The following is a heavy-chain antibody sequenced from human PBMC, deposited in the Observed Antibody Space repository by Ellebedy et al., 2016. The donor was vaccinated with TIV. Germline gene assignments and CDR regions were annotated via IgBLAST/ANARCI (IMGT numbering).Heavy chain of an antibody. J-gene: IGHJ3*02. D-gene: IGHD4-17*01. Sequence: ASVKVSCXASGYTFTSFGFSWVRQAPGQGLEWMGWINPNSGGTNYAQKFQGRVTMSRDTSISTAYMELSRLRSDDTAVYYCAKLRGMTTVITEDIWGQGTMVTVSS. CDR2: INPNSGGT. CDR1: GYTFTSFG. V-gene: IGHV1-2*02. CDR3: AKLRGMTTVITEDI.